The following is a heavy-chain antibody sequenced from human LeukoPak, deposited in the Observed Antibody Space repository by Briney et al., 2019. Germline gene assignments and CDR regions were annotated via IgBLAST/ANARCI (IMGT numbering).Heavy chain of an antibody. CDR2: ISGSGGST. J-gene: IGHJ4*02. Sequence: GGSLRLSCAASGFTFGSYAMNWVRQAPGKGLEWVSDISGSGGSTYYADSVKGRFTISRDNPKNTLYLHMNSLSAEDTAVYYCAKVTAVAAKNTYYFDYWGQGTLVTVSS. V-gene: IGHV3-23*01. CDR1: GFTFGSYA. D-gene: IGHD6-13*01. CDR3: AKVTAVAAKNTYYFDY.